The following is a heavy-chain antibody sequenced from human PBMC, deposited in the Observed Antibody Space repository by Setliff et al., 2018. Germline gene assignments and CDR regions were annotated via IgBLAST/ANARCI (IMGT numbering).Heavy chain of an antibody. V-gene: IGHV4-59*01. D-gene: IGHD1-26*01. J-gene: IGHJ3*02. CDR2: VGYNGNT. CDR3: ARWGENSGRPDWRAFDI. Sequence: PSETLSLTCTVSGGSINNYHWNWIRQPPGKGLEWIGYVGYNGNTHYNPSLNSRVTMSVDTSKNQFSPKLTSVSAADTAVYYCARWGENSGRPDWRAFDIWGQGTMVTVS. CDR1: GGSINNYH.